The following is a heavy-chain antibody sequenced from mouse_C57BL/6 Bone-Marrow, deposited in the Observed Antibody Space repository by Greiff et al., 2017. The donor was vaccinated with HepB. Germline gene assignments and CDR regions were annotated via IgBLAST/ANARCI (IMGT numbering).Heavy chain of an antibody. V-gene: IGHV1-52*01. CDR1: GYTFTSYW. CDR2: IDPSDSET. Sequence: VQLQQPGAELVRPGSSVKLSCKASGYTFTSYWMHWVKQRPIQGLEWIGNIDPSDSETHYNQKFKDKATLTVDKSSSTAYMQLSSLTSEDSAVYYCARRGYYDYDAWYFDVWGTGTTVTVSS. CDR3: ARRGYYDYDAWYFDV. D-gene: IGHD2-4*01. J-gene: IGHJ1*03.